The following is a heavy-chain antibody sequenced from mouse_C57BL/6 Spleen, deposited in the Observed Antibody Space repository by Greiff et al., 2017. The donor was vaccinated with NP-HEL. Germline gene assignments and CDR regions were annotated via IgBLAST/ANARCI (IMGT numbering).Heavy chain of an antibody. CDR3: ARDTAQATSFDY. CDR1: GYSITSGYY. CDR2: ISYDGSN. J-gene: IGHJ2*01. V-gene: IGHV3-6*01. Sequence: EVQLQQSGPGLVKPSQSLSLTCSVTGYSITSGYYWNWIRQFPGNKLEWMGYISYDGSNNYNPSLKNRISITRDTSKNQFFLKLNSVTTEDTATYYWARDTAQATSFDYWGQGTTLTVSS. D-gene: IGHD3-2*02.